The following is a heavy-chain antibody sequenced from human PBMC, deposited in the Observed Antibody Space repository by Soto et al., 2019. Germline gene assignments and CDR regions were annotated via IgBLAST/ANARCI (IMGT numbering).Heavy chain of an antibody. D-gene: IGHD2-15*01. CDR1: GFTFSTYG. V-gene: IGHV3-33*06. CDR2: IWYDGNNK. CDR3: AKIGRPGDVYCSGGSCYYDC. J-gene: IGHJ4*02. Sequence: QVQLVESGGGVVQPGRSLRLSCEASGFTFSTYGMHWVRQAPGKGLEWLAAIWYDGNNKFYADSVKGRFTISRDNSKNTLYLQMNSLRAEDTAVYYCAKIGRPGDVYCSGGSCYYDCWGRGTLVTVSS.